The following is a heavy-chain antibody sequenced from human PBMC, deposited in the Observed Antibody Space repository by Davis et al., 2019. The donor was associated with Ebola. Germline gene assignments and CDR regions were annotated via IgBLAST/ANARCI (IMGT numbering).Heavy chain of an antibody. V-gene: IGHV1-2*02. CDR2: INPNSGGT. CDR1: GYTFTGYY. Sequence: VKVSCKASGYTFTGYYMHWVRQAPRQGLEWMGWINPNSGGTNYAQKFQGRVTMTRDTSISTAYMELSRLRSDDTAVYYCARYDFWSGYRPGFDYWGQGTLVTVSS. D-gene: IGHD3-3*01. CDR3: ARYDFWSGYRPGFDY. J-gene: IGHJ4*02.